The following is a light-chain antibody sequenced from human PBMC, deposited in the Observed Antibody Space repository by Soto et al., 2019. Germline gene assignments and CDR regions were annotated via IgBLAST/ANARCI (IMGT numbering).Light chain of an antibody. V-gene: IGKV3-20*01. J-gene: IGKJ1*01. CDR3: QHYAYRGT. CDR1: ENVRSSY. CDR2: GAA. Sequence: EIVLTQSPGTLSLSPGERATLSCRASENVRSSYLAWYQQKPGQAPRLLISGAANRATGIPDRFSGSGSGTDFTLTINRPQSAAFAVSYCQHYAYRGTFGQGTKSDIK.